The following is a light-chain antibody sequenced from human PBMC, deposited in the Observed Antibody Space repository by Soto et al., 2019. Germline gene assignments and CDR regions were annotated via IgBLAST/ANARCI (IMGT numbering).Light chain of an antibody. CDR3: QQYNHLAGT. CDR2: APS. CDR1: QSVSSN. J-gene: IGKJ1*01. Sequence: EKVMTQSPAPLSVSPGERATLSCSASQSVSSNLAWYQQKPGQAPRLLIYAPSTRATSIPARFSASGSGTEFTLTNSSLESEDFAVYYCQQYNHLAGTFGRRPKVDIK. V-gene: IGKV3-15*01.